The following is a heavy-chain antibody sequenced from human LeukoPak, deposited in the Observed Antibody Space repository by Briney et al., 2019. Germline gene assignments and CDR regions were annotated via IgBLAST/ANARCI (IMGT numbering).Heavy chain of an antibody. CDR3: ARHDGSSFIYYVDY. Sequence: GSLRLSCAASGFTVSSRAMSWVRQAPGKGLDWVSTISNSGYNTWYADSVKGRFTISRDNSQNTLYLQMSSLRAEDTALYFCARHDGSSFIYYVDYWGHGALVTVSS. CDR1: GFTVSSRA. V-gene: IGHV3-23*01. D-gene: IGHD3-10*01. J-gene: IGHJ4*01. CDR2: ISNSGYNT.